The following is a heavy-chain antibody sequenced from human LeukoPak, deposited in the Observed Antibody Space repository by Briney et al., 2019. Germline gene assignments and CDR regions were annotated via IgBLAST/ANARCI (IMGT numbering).Heavy chain of an antibody. V-gene: IGHV3-30-3*01. CDR1: GFTFSSYA. CDR2: ISYDGSNK. CDR3: AKDFGVIIHAFDI. Sequence: GGSLRLSCAASGFTFSSYAMHWVRQAPGKGLEWVAVISYDGSNKYYADSVKGRFTISRDNSKNTLYLQMNSLRAEDTAIYYCAKDFGVIIHAFDIWGQGTVVTVSS. J-gene: IGHJ3*02. D-gene: IGHD3-3*01.